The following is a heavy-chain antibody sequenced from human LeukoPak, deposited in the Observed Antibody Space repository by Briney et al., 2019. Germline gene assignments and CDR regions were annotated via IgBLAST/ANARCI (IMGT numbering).Heavy chain of an antibody. J-gene: IGHJ5*02. V-gene: IGHV1-69*05. CDR1: GGTFSSYA. D-gene: IGHD2-2*01. Sequence: SVKVSCKASGGTFSSYAISWVRQAPGQGLEWMGGIIPIFGTANYAQKFQGRVTITTDESTSTAYMELSSLRSEDTGVYYCASGGGVVVPAFNNWFDPWGQGTLVTVSS. CDR3: ASGGGVVVPAFNNWFDP. CDR2: IIPIFGTA.